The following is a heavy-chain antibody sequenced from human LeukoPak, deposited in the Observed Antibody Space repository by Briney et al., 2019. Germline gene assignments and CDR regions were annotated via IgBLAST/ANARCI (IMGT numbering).Heavy chain of an antibody. CDR2: IIPIFGTA. CDR1: GGTFSSYA. D-gene: IGHD4-17*01. J-gene: IGHJ5*01. CDR3: ARTHDCGDNGFYY. V-gene: IGHV1-69*06. Sequence: SVKVSCKASGGTFSSYAISWVRQAPGQGLEWMGGIIPIFGTANYAQKFQGRVTITADKSTSTAYMELSSLRSEDTAVYYCARTHDCGDNGFYYWGQGTLVTVSS.